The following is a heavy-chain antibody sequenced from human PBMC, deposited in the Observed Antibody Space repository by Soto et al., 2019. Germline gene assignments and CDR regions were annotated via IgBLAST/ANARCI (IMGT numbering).Heavy chain of an antibody. J-gene: IGHJ6*02. CDR2: INPNRGGT. CDR1: GYTLHGYY. D-gene: IGHD3-9*01. CDR3: ASYCDILTGAYYYYGMDV. V-gene: IGHV1-2*02. Sequence: ASVKVSCTDSGYTLHGYYMHWVRQAPGQGLEWRGWINPNRGGTNYAQKFQGRVTMTRDTSISTADMEMSRLRSDDTAVYYCASYCDILTGAYYYYGMDVWGQGTTVTVSS.